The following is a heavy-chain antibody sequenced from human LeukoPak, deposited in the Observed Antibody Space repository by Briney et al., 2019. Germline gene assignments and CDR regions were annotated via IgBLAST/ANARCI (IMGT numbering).Heavy chain of an antibody. V-gene: IGHV3-30*02. CDR1: GFTFGDYG. CDR3: AKGHGWEASYYYYYMDV. D-gene: IGHD1-26*01. J-gene: IGHJ6*03. CDR2: TRYDGSNK. Sequence: GGSLRLSCEGSGFTFGDYGVGWFRQAPGKGLEWVAFTRYDGSNKYYADSVKGRFTISRDNSKNTLYLKMNSLRAEDTAVYYCAKGHGWEASYYYYYMDVWGKGTTVTISS.